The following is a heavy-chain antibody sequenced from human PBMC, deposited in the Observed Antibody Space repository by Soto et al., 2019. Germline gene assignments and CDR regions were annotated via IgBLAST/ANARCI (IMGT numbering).Heavy chain of an antibody. Sequence: GGSLRLPYAASGFDFSNAWINWVRQAPGKGLEWVGRIKSKTDGGTTDYAAPVKGRFTISRDDSKNTLYLQMNSLKTEDTAVYYCTTGPGDYESYYYHGMDVWGQGTTVTVSS. CDR1: GFDFSNAW. D-gene: IGHD4-17*01. CDR2: IKSKTDGGTT. J-gene: IGHJ6*02. CDR3: TTGPGDYESYYYHGMDV. V-gene: IGHV3-15*07.